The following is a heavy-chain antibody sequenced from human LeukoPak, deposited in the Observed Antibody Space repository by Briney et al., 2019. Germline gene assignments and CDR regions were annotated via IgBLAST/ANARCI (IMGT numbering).Heavy chain of an antibody. Sequence: GGSLRLSCAASGFTFSSYWMHWVRQAPGKGLVWVSRINSDGSSTSYADSVKGRFTISRDNAKNTLYLQMNSLRAEDTAVYYCARGVGYCISTSCYWWFDPWGQGTLVTVSS. D-gene: IGHD2-2*01. V-gene: IGHV3-74*01. CDR2: INSDGSST. CDR1: GFTFSSYW. J-gene: IGHJ5*02. CDR3: ARGVGYCISTSCYWWFDP.